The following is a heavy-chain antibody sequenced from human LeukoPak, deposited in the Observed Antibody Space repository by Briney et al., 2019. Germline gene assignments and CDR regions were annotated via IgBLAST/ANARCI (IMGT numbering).Heavy chain of an antibody. CDR3: ATPPYSSGWRTFDY. V-gene: IGHV1-18*01. CDR1: GYTFINYG. J-gene: IGHJ4*02. Sequence: ASVKVSCKASGYTFINYGISWVRQAPGQGLEWMGWISAYNGNTNYAQKLQGRVIMTTDTSTSTAYMELRSLRSDDTAAYYCATPPYSSGWRTFDYWGQGTLVTVSS. D-gene: IGHD6-19*01. CDR2: ISAYNGNT.